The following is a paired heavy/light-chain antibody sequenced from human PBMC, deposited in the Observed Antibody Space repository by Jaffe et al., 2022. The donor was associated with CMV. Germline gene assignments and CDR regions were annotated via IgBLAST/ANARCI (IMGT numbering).Light chain of an antibody. J-gene: IGLJ1*01. CDR1: SSDVGAYNY. V-gene: IGLV2-14*03. Sequence: QSALTQPASVSGSPGQSITISCTGTSSDVGAYNYVSWYQQHPGKAPKVMIYDVSDRPLGVSNRFSGSKSGNTASLTISGLQAEDEAEYYCSSYAGSSTLYVFGTGTKVTVL. CDR2: DVS. CDR3: SSYAGSSTLYV.
Heavy chain of an antibody. V-gene: IGHV4-34*01. CDR2: INHRGNT. Sequence: QVQLQQWGAGLLKPSETLPLTCVVYGGSFNDYWWTWIRQSPGKGLEWIGEINHRGNTNYNPSLKSRVTISVDTSKNQFSLKLSSVTAADTAVYYCARGPRLIFIAATGEGYYYMDVWGKGTTVTVSS. CDR3: ARGPRLIFIAATGEGYYYMDV. CDR1: GGSFNDYW. D-gene: IGHD6-13*01. J-gene: IGHJ6*03.